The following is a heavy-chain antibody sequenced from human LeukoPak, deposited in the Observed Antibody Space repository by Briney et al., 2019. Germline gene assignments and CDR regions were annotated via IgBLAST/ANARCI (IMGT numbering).Heavy chain of an antibody. J-gene: IGHJ4*02. CDR2: IRYDGSNK. V-gene: IGHV3-30*02. Sequence: PGGSLRLSCAASGFTFSSYGMHWVRQAPGKGLEWVAFIRYDGSNKYYADSVKGRFTISRDNSKNTLYLQMNSLRAEDTAVYYCAKGPAVIISYYFDYWGQGTLVTVSS. CDR1: GFTFSSYG. CDR3: AKGPAVIISYYFDY. D-gene: IGHD3-16*02.